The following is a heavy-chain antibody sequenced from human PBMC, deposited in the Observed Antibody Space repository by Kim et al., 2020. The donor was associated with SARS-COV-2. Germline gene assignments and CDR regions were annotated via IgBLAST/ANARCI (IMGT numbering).Heavy chain of an antibody. CDR2: IYYSGST. Sequence: SETLSLTCTVSGGSISSYYWSWIRQRPGKGLEWIGYIYYSGSTNYNPSLKSRVTISVDTSKNQFSLKLSSVTAADTAVYYCARVEVVADAFDIWGQGTMVTVSS. CDR1: GGSISSYY. CDR3: ARVEVVADAFDI. V-gene: IGHV4-59*01. J-gene: IGHJ3*02. D-gene: IGHD2-15*01.